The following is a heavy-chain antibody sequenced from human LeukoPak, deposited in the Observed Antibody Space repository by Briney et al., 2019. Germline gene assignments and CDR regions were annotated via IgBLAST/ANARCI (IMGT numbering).Heavy chain of an antibody. CDR2: INHSGST. Sequence: PSETLSLTCAVYGGSFSGYYWSWIRQPPGKGLEWIGEINHSGSTNYNPSLKSRVTISVDTSKNQFSLKLSSVTAADTAVYYCARGVYYDYVWGSYRQNHFDYWGQGTLVTVSS. CDR1: GGSFSGYY. V-gene: IGHV4-34*01. D-gene: IGHD3-16*02. CDR3: ARGVYYDYVWGSYRQNHFDY. J-gene: IGHJ4*02.